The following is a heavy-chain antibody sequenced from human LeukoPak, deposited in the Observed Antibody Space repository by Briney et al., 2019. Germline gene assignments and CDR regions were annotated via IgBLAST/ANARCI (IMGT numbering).Heavy chain of an antibody. Sequence: ASVKVSCKVSGDTFSTYGISWVRQAPGQGLEWMGRIIPTLDTVKSAQKFRGRLTISADKSSNTAYMELSSLRSDDTAMYFCARWRLSGDALTTYHYKTVIDNYFDPWGQGTLVTVSS. CDR3: ARWRLSGDALTTYHYKTVIDNYFDP. CDR1: GDTFSTYG. CDR2: IIPTLDTV. J-gene: IGHJ5*02. V-gene: IGHV1-69*04. D-gene: IGHD3-16*02.